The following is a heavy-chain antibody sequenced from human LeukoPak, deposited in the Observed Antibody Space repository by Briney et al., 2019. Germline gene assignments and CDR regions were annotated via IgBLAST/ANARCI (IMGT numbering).Heavy chain of an antibody. CDR1: GFTFSNYG. J-gene: IGHJ4*02. CDR2: ISGSGGST. D-gene: IGHD3-10*01. Sequence: PGGSLRLSCAASGFTFSNYGMHWVRQAPGKGLEWVSAISGSGGSTYYADSVKGRFTISRDNSKNTLYLQMNRLRAEDTAIYYCAKRGGQYTELYFGEFTNWGQGTLVTVSS. V-gene: IGHV3-23*01. CDR3: AKRGGQYTELYFGEFTN.